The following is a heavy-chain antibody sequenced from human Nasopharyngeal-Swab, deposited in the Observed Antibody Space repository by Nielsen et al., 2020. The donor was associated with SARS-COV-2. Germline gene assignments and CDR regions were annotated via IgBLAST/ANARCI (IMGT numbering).Heavy chain of an antibody. V-gene: IGHV3-9*01. Sequence: SLKISCAASGFTFDDYAMHWVRQAPGKGLEWVSGISWNSGSTGYADSVKGRFTISRDNAKNSLYLQMNSLRAEDTALYYCAKALVPGYYYHYMDVWGKGTTVTVSS. CDR1: GFTFDDYA. CDR3: AKALVPGYYYHYMDV. J-gene: IGHJ6*03. CDR2: ISWNSGST. D-gene: IGHD2-2*01.